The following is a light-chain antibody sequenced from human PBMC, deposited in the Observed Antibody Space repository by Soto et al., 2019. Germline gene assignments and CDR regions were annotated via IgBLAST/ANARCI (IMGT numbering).Light chain of an antibody. CDR1: QSISSN. J-gene: IGKJ4*01. Sequence: IGMPQSPATLSVTPGERAPLSCMASQSISSNLAWYQQKPGQAPRLLMFRTSSRATGFPARFSGSGSGTEFNLTISSLQSEDFGVYYCQQYNNWPRATFGGGTKVDIK. V-gene: IGKV3-15*01. CDR3: QQYNNWPRAT. CDR2: RTS.